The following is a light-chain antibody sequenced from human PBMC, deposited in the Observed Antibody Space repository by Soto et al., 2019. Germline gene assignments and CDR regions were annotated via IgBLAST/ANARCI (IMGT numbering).Light chain of an antibody. J-gene: IGKJ5*01. CDR2: GAS. CDR3: QQSASSVT. Sequence: EIVMTVSTATLSVPPVEISKLSCRASQSVSSNLAWYQQKPGQAPRLLIYGASTRATGIPDRFSGSGFGTHFTLTISSLEPEDFAMYYCQQSASSVTFGQGKRLVIK. CDR1: QSVSSN. V-gene: IGKV3-15*01.